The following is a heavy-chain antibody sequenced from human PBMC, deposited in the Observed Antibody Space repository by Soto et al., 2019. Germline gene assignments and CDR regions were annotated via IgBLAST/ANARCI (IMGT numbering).Heavy chain of an antibody. V-gene: IGHV4-34*01. CDR2: INHSGST. Sequence: SETLSLTCAVYGGSFSGYYWSWIRQPPGKGLEWIGEINHSGSTNYNPSLKSRVTISVDTSKNQFSLKLSSVTAADTAVYYCARSTIFGVVKATERTNNWFDPWGQGTLVT. CDR1: GGSFSGYY. J-gene: IGHJ5*02. CDR3: ARSTIFGVVKATERTNNWFDP. D-gene: IGHD3-3*01.